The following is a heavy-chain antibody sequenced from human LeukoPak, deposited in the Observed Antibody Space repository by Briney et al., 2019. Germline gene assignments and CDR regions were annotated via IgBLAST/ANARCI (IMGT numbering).Heavy chain of an antibody. CDR3: AKGKDC. Sequence: GGSLRLSCIASGFTFSNSAISWVRQAPGKGLEWVSGVSGSGGSTYYADSMKGRFTISRDNSKNTLYLQMNSLRADDTAVYYCAKGKDCWGQGTLVTVSS. CDR2: VSGSGGST. V-gene: IGHV3-23*01. CDR1: GFTFSNSA. J-gene: IGHJ4*02.